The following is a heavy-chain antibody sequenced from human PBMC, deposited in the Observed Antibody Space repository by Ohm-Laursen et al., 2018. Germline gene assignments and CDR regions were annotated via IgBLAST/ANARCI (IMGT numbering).Heavy chain of an antibody. CDR2: MNPNSHNT. D-gene: IGHD6-19*01. CDR1: GYTFSSYD. CDR3: ARVLTSYSSGWYEGLDY. V-gene: IGHV1-8*01. Sequence: GASVKVSCKASGYTFSSYDIIWVRQASGQGPEWMGWMNPNSHNTGYARKFRGRVSMTSDSSISTAYMELYSLTSEDTAVYYCARVLTSYSSGWYEGLDYWGQGTLVTVSS. J-gene: IGHJ4*02.